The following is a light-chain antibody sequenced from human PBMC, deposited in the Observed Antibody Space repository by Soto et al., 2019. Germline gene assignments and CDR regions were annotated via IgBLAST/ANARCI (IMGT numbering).Light chain of an antibody. Sequence: DIQMTQSPSSLSASVGDRVTITCRASQSISSHLNWYQQKPGKAPKLLIYAASSLQSGVPSRFSGRGSGTDFTLTISSLQPEDFATYYCQQSDNTPRTFGQGTKVDIK. J-gene: IGKJ1*01. CDR3: QQSDNTPRT. CDR1: QSISSH. CDR2: AAS. V-gene: IGKV1-39*01.